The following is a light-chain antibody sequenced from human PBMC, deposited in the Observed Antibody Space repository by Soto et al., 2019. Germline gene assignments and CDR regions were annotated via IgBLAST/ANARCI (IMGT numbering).Light chain of an antibody. J-gene: IGLJ1*01. Sequence: QSALTQPASVSASPGQSITISCTGTSSDVGAYNYVSWYQQHPGKAPKLMIYEVSNRPSGVSNRFSGSKSGSTASLTISGLQAEDEADYYCSSYTSSSTLAYVFGTGTNSPS. CDR2: EVS. CDR1: SSDVGAYNY. CDR3: SSYTSSSTLAYV. V-gene: IGLV2-14*01.